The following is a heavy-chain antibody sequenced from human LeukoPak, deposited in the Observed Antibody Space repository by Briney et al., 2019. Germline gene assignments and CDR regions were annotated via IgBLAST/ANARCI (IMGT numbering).Heavy chain of an antibody. CDR3: AKGSYSSSWYGTYYYYYYMDV. CDR1: GFTFSSYS. Sequence: PGGSLRLSCAASGFTFSSYSMNWVRQAPGKGLEWVSYISSSSSTIYYADSVKGRFTISRDNSKNTLYLQMNSLRAKDTAVYYCAKGSYSSSWYGTYYYYYYMDVWGKGTTVTVSS. CDR2: ISSSSSTI. V-gene: IGHV3-48*01. J-gene: IGHJ6*03. D-gene: IGHD6-13*01.